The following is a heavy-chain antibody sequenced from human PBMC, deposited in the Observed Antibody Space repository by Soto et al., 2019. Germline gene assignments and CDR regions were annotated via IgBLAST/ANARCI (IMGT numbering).Heavy chain of an antibody. Sequence: PGGSLRLSCAASGFTFSSYAMSWVRQAPGKGLEWVSAISGSGGSTYYADSVKGRFTISRDNSKNTLYLQMNSLRAEDTAVYYCATPYSSGWYWSARTEVFDYWGQGTLVTVSS. J-gene: IGHJ4*02. CDR2: ISGSGGST. CDR1: GFTFSSYA. D-gene: IGHD6-19*01. CDR3: ATPYSSGWYWSARTEVFDY. V-gene: IGHV3-23*01.